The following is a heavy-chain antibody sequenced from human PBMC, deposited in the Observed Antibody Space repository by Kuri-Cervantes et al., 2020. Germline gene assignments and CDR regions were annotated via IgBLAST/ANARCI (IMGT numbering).Heavy chain of an antibody. CDR3: ARARGIWFGANYMDV. J-gene: IGHJ6*03. V-gene: IGHV1-69*05. Sequence: SVKVSCKASGGTFSSYAISWVRQAPGQGLEWMGGIIPIFGTANYAQKFQGRVTITTDESTSTAYMELSSLRSEDTAVYYCARARGIWFGANYMDVWGKGTAVTVSS. D-gene: IGHD3-10*01. CDR1: GGTFSSYA. CDR2: IIPIFGTA.